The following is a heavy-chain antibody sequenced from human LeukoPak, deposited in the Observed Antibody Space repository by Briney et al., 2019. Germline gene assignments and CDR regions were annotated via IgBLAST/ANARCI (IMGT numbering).Heavy chain of an antibody. Sequence: GGSLRLSCAASGFTFSSYSMNWVRQAPGKGLEWVAVISYDGSNKYYADSVKGRFTISRDNSKNTLYLQMNSLRAEDTAVYYCAKGLDYDILTGDAFDIWGQGTMVTVSS. J-gene: IGHJ3*02. CDR1: GFTFSSYS. V-gene: IGHV3-30*18. D-gene: IGHD3-9*01. CDR2: ISYDGSNK. CDR3: AKGLDYDILTGDAFDI.